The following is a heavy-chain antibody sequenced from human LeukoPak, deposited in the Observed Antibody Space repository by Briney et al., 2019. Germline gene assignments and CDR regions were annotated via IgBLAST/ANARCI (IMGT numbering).Heavy chain of an antibody. J-gene: IGHJ3*02. V-gene: IGHV1-2*02. Sequence: GASVKVSCKASGYTFTAYYLHWVRQAPGQGLEWMGWINPNSGGTNYAQNFQGRVTMTRDTSISTAYMELSSLRSDDAAVYYCAKDAGYEKSAFDIWGQGTMVTVSS. D-gene: IGHD1-1*01. CDR2: INPNSGGT. CDR3: AKDAGYEKSAFDI. CDR1: GYTFTAYY.